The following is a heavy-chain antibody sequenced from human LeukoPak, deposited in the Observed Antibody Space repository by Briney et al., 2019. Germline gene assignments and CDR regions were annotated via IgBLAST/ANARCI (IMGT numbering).Heavy chain of an antibody. J-gene: IGHJ6*02. Sequence: GESLKISCKGAGYTFTNYWIGWVRQMPGKGLEGMGIIHPGDSNTRYSPSFQGQVTISVDKSISTAYLQWSSLKASDTAMYYCVRQEGSASWGYYGVDVWGQGTTVTVSS. CDR3: VRQEGSASWGYYGVDV. V-gene: IGHV5-51*01. D-gene: IGHD2-2*01. CDR1: GYTFTNYW. CDR2: IHPGDSNT.